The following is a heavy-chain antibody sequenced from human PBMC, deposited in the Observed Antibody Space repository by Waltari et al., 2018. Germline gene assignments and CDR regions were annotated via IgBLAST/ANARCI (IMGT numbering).Heavy chain of an antibody. CDR2: MWYDGSNQ. V-gene: IGHV3-33*01. J-gene: IGHJ4*02. D-gene: IGHD6-13*01. Sequence: QVQLVESGGGVVQPGRSLVPPCAASVFTFTSYGMPWVRRAPGKGLEWVAVMWYDGSNQYYADSVKGRFTISRDISKSTLYLQMNSLGPQDTAVYYCARQGYSGSSLTYDYWGQGTLVTVSS. CDR3: ARQGYSGSSLTYDY. CDR1: VFTFTSYG.